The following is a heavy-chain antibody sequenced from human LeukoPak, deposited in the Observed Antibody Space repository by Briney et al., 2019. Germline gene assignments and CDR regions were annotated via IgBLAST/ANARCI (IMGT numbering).Heavy chain of an antibody. J-gene: IGHJ4*02. CDR2: IKQDGSEK. V-gene: IGHV3-7*01. D-gene: IGHD1-26*01. CDR3: AREGGSYDFDY. CDR1: GFTFSSYW. Sequence: GGSLRLSCAASGFTFSSYWMSWVRQAPGKGLEWVANIKQDGSEKYYVDSVKGRFTISRDNSKNTLYLQMGSLRAEDMAVYYCAREGGSYDFDYWGQGTLVTVSS.